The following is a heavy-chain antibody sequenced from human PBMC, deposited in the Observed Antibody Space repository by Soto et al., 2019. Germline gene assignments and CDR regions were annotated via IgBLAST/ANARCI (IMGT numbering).Heavy chain of an antibody. CDR2: IIPMFGTP. J-gene: IGHJ4*02. D-gene: IGHD6-13*01. CDR3: ARQLTAAADIDY. V-gene: IGHV1-69*13. Sequence: SVKVSCKASGVTFNRQDMRWVRQAPGQGLEWMGGIIPMFGTPHYAEKFQDRVTITADESTGTAYLELTSLKASDTAMYYCARQLTAAADIDYWGQGTQVTVSS. CDR1: GVTFNRQD.